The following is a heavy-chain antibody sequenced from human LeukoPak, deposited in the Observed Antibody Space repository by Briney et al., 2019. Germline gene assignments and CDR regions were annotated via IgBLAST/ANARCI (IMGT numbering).Heavy chain of an antibody. CDR2: ISSSSSYI. J-gene: IGHJ4*02. V-gene: IGHV3-21*01. CDR3: ARDRRYSGHDWGGILEY. Sequence: PGGSLRLSCAASGFTFSSYSMNWVRQAPGKGLEWVSSISSSSSYIYYADSVKGRFTISRDNAKNSLYLQMNSLRAEDTAVYYCARDRRYSGHDWGGILEYWGQGTLVTVSS. CDR1: GFTFSSYS. D-gene: IGHD5-12*01.